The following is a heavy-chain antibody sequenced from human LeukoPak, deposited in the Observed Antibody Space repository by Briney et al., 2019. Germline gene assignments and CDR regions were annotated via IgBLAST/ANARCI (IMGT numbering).Heavy chain of an antibody. CDR3: ARGEATIPYYYYYYGMDV. CDR2: MNPNSGNT. V-gene: IGHV1-8*01. Sequence: ASVKVSCKASGYTFTSYDINWVRQATGQGLEWMEWMNPNSGNTGYAQKFQGRVTMTRNTSISTAYMELSSLRSEDTAVYYCARGEATIPYYYYYYGMDVWGQGTTVTVSS. D-gene: IGHD5-12*01. J-gene: IGHJ6*02. CDR1: GYTFTSYD.